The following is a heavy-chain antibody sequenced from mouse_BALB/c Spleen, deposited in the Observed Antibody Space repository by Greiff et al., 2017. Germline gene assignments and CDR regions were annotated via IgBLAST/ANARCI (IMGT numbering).Heavy chain of an antibody. Sequence: DVMLVESGGGLVKPGGSLKLSCAASGFTFSSYAMSWVRQTPEKRLEWVASISSGGSTYYPDSVKGRFTISRDNARNILYLQMSSLRSEDTAMYYCARGGLATVDYAMDYWGQGTSVTVSS. J-gene: IGHJ4*01. CDR1: GFTFSSYA. CDR2: ISSGGST. V-gene: IGHV5-6-5*01. D-gene: IGHD1-1*01. CDR3: ARGGLATVDYAMDY.